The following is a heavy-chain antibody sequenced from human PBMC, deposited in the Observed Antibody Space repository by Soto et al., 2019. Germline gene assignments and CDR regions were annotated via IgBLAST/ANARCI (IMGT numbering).Heavy chain of an antibody. D-gene: IGHD1-20*01. CDR2: VFYTGFT. CDR3: ATSQKGYNWNYFDH. Sequence: GTLSLTYAVSGAYISDSYYYSAWLRKSPGKGPEWLGSVFYTGFTSYNPSLESRVSVSVDTSKSQFSLKLSAVTAADTAVYYCATSQKGYNWNYFDHWGQGALVTVSS. CDR1: GAYISDSYYY. V-gene: IGHV4-39*01. J-gene: IGHJ4*02.